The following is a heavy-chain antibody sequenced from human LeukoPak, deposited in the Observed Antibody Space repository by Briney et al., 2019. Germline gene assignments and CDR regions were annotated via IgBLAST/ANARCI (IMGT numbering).Heavy chain of an antibody. CDR1: GGFIRSSNYY. CDR3: ARSYSSGWYRDAFDI. J-gene: IGHJ3*02. D-gene: IGHD6-19*01. CDR2: IYYSGDT. V-gene: IGHV4-39*01. Sequence: PSETLSLTCAVAGGFIRSSNYYWGWIRQPPGKGLEWIGSIYYSGDTYYNPSLMSRVTISADKSKNQFSLKLSSVTAADTAVYYCARSYSSGWYRDAFDIWGQGTMVTVSS.